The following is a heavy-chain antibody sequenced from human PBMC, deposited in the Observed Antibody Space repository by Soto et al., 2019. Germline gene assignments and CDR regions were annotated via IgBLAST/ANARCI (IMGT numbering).Heavy chain of an antibody. D-gene: IGHD1-1*01. CDR1: GRSAESVL. V-gene: IGHV5-10-1*01. CDR3: VIQRRRYHPSYAMD. J-gene: IGHJ6*01. CDR2: IDPSDSYT. Sequence: NISGKGFGRSAESVLHSRVPPFPGKGLEWMGRIDPSDSYTNYSPSFQGHVTISADKSISTAYLQWSSLKASDTAMYYCVIQRRRYHPSYAMD.